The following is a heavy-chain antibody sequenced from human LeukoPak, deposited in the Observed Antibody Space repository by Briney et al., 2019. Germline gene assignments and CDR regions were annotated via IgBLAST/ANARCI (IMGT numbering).Heavy chain of an antibody. CDR2: IYSGGST. Sequence: GSLLLSCAASGFTVSSNYMSWVRQAPGKGLEWVSVIYSGGSTYYADSVKGRFTISRDNSKNTLYLQMNSLRAEDTAVYYCARVRTSYYPRYWFDPWGQGTLVTVSS. V-gene: IGHV3-53*01. D-gene: IGHD1-26*01. CDR1: GFTVSSNY. J-gene: IGHJ5*02. CDR3: ARVRTSYYPRYWFDP.